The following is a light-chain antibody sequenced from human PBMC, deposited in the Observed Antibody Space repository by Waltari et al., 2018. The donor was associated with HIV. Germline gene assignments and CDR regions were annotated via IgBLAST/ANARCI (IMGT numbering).Light chain of an antibody. CDR3: SSYAGLRVV. Sequence: QSALTQPPLASGSPGPSVTISRPGNSSDVGSYNYVSWYQPHPGKAPKLIVYEVSKLPSGVPDRFSGSKSGNTASLTVSGLQAEDEADYYCSSYAGLRVVFGGGTKLTVL. V-gene: IGLV2-8*01. CDR1: SSDVGSYNY. CDR2: EVS. J-gene: IGLJ2*01.